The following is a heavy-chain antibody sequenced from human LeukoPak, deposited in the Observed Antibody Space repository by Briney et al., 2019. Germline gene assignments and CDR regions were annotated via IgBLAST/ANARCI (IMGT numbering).Heavy chain of an antibody. J-gene: IGHJ6*03. Sequence: PGGSLRLSCAASGFTVSSNYMSWVRQAPRQGLEWVSVIYSGGSTYYADSVKGRFTISRDNSKNTLYLQMNSLRAEDTAVYYCASGSGSYRTPYYYMDVWGTGTTVTVSS. D-gene: IGHD3-10*01. CDR3: ASGSGSYRTPYYYMDV. CDR2: IYSGGST. CDR1: GFTVSSNY. V-gene: IGHV3-53*01.